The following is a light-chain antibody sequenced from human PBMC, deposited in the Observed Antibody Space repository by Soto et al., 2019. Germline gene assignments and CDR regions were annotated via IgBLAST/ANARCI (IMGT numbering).Light chain of an antibody. CDR2: SNN. V-gene: IGLV1-44*01. J-gene: IGLJ2*01. CDR3: AAWDDSINGLL. CDR1: SSNIGSNT. Sequence: QSVLTQPPSASGTPGQRVTISCSGSSSNIGSNTVNWYQQLPGTAPKLLIYSNNQRPSGGPDRFSASKSGTSASLVISWLQSEDEADDYCAAWDDSINGLLFGGGTKLTVL.